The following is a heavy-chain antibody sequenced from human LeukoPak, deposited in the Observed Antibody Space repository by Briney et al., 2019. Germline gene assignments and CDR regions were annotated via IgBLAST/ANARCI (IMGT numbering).Heavy chain of an antibody. Sequence: SETLSLTCAVYGGSFSGYYWSWIRQPPGKGLEWIGEINHSGSTNYNPSLKSRVTISVDTSKNQFSLKLSSVTAADTAVYYCARHGMYYYDSSGYPDAFDIWGQGTMVTVSS. V-gene: IGHV4-34*01. CDR3: ARHGMYYYDSSGYPDAFDI. J-gene: IGHJ3*02. D-gene: IGHD3-22*01. CDR1: GGSFSGYY. CDR2: INHSGST.